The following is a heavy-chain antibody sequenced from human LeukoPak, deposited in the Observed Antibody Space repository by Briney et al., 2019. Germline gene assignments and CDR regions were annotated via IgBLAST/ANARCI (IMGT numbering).Heavy chain of an antibody. J-gene: IGHJ4*02. CDR2: IYYSGST. D-gene: IGHD3-10*01. CDR1: GGSISSYY. Sequence: PSETLSLTCTVSGGSISSYYWSWIRQPPGKGLEWIGYIYYSGSTNYNPSPKSRVTISVDTSKNQFSLKLSSVTAADTAVYYCARLRMVRGPIGYWGQGTLVTVSS. V-gene: IGHV4-59*08. CDR3: ARLRMVRGPIGY.